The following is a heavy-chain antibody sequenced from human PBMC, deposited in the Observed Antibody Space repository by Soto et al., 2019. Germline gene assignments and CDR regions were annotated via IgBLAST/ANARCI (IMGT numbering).Heavy chain of an antibody. J-gene: IGHJ4*02. CDR2: ISAYNGNT. CDR3: ASVRGDIVVVVAATPY. V-gene: IGHV1-18*01. Sequence: QVQLVQSGAEVKKPGASVKVSCKASGYTFTSYGISWVRQAPGQGLEWMGWISAYNGNTNYAQKLQGRVTMTTDTSTSTADMELRSLRSDDTAVYYCASVRGDIVVVVAATPYWGQGTLVAVSS. D-gene: IGHD2-15*01. CDR1: GYTFTSYG.